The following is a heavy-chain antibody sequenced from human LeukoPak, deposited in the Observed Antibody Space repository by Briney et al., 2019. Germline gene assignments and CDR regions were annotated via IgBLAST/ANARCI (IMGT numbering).Heavy chain of an antibody. CDR3: ARDQDNPGYYFDY. Sequence: SETLSLTCTVSGGSISSGSYYGSWSRQSAGRGLEWIGSIYKSGSTNDNPSLKSRVTISVDTSKNLFSLKLSSVTAADTAVYYCARDQDNPGYYFDYWGQGTLVTVSS. CDR2: IYKSGST. CDR1: GGSISSGSYY. J-gene: IGHJ4*02. D-gene: IGHD2-15*01. V-gene: IGHV4-61*02.